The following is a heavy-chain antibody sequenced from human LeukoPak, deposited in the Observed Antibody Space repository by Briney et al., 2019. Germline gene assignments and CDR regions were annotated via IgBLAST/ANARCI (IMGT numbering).Heavy chain of an antibody. V-gene: IGHV3-23*01. J-gene: IGHJ4*02. CDR2: ISGSGGST. CDR3: AKDQDPHSYGSGSYAPFDY. CDR1: GFSFTTHA. Sequence: GGSLRLSCVASGFSFTTHAMGWVRQAPGMGLEWVSHISGSGGSTKYSGSVKGRFTISRDNSKNTLYLQINSLGADDTAVYYCAKDQDPHSYGSGSYAPFDYWGQGTLVTVSS. D-gene: IGHD3-10*01.